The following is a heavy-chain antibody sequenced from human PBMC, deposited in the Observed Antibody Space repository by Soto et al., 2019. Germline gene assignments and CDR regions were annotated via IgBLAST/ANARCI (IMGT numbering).Heavy chain of an antibody. D-gene: IGHD2-15*01. CDR2: VSGDNGHT. CDR3: ARDLGYCRSGTCYREWFDP. V-gene: IGHV1-18*01. CDR1: GYTFTTHG. Sequence: QVQLVQSGAEVKKPGASVKVSCKASGYTFTTHGISWVRQAPGQGLEWMGWVSGDNGHTNFAQSLQGRVTMTTDTSTSTAYMELSSLRSDDTAVYYCARDLGYCRSGTCYREWFDPWGQGTLVTVSS. J-gene: IGHJ5*02.